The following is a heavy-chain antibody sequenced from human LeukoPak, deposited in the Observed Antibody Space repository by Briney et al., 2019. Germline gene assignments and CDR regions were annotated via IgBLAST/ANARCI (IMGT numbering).Heavy chain of an antibody. V-gene: IGHV3-48*04. D-gene: IGHD2-2*01. CDR1: GFAFNTYS. CDR3: AKLYCSSTSCYHQDYYYYGMDV. CDR2: INSRGDTT. J-gene: IGHJ6*02. Sequence: GGSLRLSCVASGFAFNTYSMNWVRQAPGKGLEWLSFINSRGDTTYYADSVRGRFTISRDNAKSSLYLQMNSLRAEDTAVYYCAKLYCSSTSCYHQDYYYYGMDVWGQGTTVTVSS.